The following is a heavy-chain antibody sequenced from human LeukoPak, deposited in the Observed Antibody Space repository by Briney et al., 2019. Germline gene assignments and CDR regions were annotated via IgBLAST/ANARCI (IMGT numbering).Heavy chain of an antibody. J-gene: IGHJ3*02. D-gene: IGHD3-22*01. V-gene: IGHV4-28*01. Sequence: PSETLSLTCAVSGYSISSSNWWGWIRQPPGKGLERIGYIYYSGSTYYNPSLKSRVTMSVDTSKNQFSLKLSSVTAVDTAVYYCARTYYYDSSGYYFPGAFDIWGQGTMVTVSS. CDR1: GYSISSSNW. CDR2: IYYSGST. CDR3: ARTYYYDSSGYYFPGAFDI.